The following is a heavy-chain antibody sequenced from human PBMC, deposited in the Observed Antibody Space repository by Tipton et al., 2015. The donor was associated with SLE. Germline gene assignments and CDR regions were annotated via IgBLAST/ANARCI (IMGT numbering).Heavy chain of an antibody. CDR3: ARGKYSGSLFDY. J-gene: IGHJ4*02. Sequence: TLSLTCTVSGGSISSGSYYWSWIRQPPGKGLEWIGYIYYSGSTNYNPSLKSRVTISVDTSKNQFSLKLSSVTAADTAVYYCARGKYSGSLFDYWGQGTLVTVSS. D-gene: IGHD1-26*01. CDR1: GGSISSGSYY. V-gene: IGHV4-61*01. CDR2: IYYSGST.